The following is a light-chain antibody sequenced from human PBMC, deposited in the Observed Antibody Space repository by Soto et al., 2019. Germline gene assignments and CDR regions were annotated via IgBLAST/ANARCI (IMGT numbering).Light chain of an antibody. J-gene: IGLJ2*01. V-gene: IGLV2-14*01. CDR2: DVS. CDR3: SSYTTSSTVV. Sequence: QSVLTQPASVSGSPGQSITISCTGTSSDVGGYNYVSWYQQHPGKAPKLMIYDVSNRPSGVSTRFSGSKSGDTASLTISGLQAEDEADYYFSSYTTSSTVVFGGGTKLTVL. CDR1: SSDVGGYNY.